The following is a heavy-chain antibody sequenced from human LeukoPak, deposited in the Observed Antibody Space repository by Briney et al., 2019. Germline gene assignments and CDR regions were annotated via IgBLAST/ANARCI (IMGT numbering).Heavy chain of an antibody. V-gene: IGHV1-69*13. CDR3: ARVVRSSSAGRWFDP. CDR2: IIPIFGTA. Sequence: ASVKVSCKASGGTFSSYAISWVRQAPGQGLEWMGGIIPIFGTANYAQKFQSRVTITADESTSTAYMELSSLRSEDTAVYYCARVVRSSSAGRWFDPWGQGTLVTVSS. D-gene: IGHD6-6*01. CDR1: GGTFSSYA. J-gene: IGHJ5*02.